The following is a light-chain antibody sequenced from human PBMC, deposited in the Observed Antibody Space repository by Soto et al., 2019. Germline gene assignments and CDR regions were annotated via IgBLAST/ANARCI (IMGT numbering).Light chain of an antibody. V-gene: IGLV1-47*02. Sequence: QSVLTQPPSASGTPGQRVTISCSGSSSNIGSNYVCWYQHPPGTAPKLLIYSNNQRPSGVPDRFSGSKSGTSASLAISGLRSEDEADYYCATWDDSLSGHYVFRTGTKLTVL. CDR1: SSNIGSNY. CDR3: ATWDDSLSGHYV. J-gene: IGLJ1*01. CDR2: SNN.